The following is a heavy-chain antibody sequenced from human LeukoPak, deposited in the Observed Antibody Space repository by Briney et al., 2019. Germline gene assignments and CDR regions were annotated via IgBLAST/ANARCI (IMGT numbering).Heavy chain of an antibody. Sequence: PSETLSLTCTVSGGSISSGTYYWTWIRQPAGKGLEWIGRIYNSGSTSYNPSLKSRVTLSMDTSRNQCSLKLSSVTAADTAVYYCARGRDDDVWGSYPTCFDFWGQGTLVTVSS. CDR3: ARGRDDDVWGSYPTCFDF. J-gene: IGHJ4*02. CDR1: GGSISSGTYY. D-gene: IGHD3-16*01. CDR2: IYNSGST. V-gene: IGHV4-61*02.